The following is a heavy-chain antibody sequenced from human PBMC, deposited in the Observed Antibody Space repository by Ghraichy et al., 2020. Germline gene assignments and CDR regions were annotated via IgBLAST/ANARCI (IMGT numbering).Heavy chain of an antibody. CDR1: GGSISSSSYY. CDR3: ARRGSEYSSSLGAFDI. CDR2: IFYSGST. J-gene: IGHJ3*02. Sequence: SETLSLTCTVSGGSISSSSYYWGWIRQPPGKGLEWIGSIFYSGSTYYNPSLKSRVTISVDTSKNQFSLKLSSVTAADTAVYYCARRGSEYSSSLGAFDIWGQGTMVTVSS. D-gene: IGHD6-6*01. V-gene: IGHV4-39*01.